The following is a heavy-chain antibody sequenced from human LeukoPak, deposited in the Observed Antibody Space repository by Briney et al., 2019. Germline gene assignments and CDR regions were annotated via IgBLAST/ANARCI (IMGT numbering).Heavy chain of an antibody. CDR2: ISSSDSTI. CDR3: ARGLPATLLDY. V-gene: IGHV3-48*04. Sequence: GGSLRLSCAASGFTFSSHGMHWIRQAPGKGLEWVSYISSSDSTIYYADSVKGRFTISRDNAKNSLYLQMNSLRAEDTAIYYCARGLPATLLDYWGQGTLVTVSS. CDR1: GFTFSSHG. D-gene: IGHD2-2*01. J-gene: IGHJ4*02.